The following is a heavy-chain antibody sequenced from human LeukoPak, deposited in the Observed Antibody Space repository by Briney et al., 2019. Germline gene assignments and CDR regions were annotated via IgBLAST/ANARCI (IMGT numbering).Heavy chain of an antibody. Sequence: GASVKVSCKASGYTFTGYYMHWVRQAPGQGLEWMGWINPNSGGTNYAQKFQGRVTMTRDTSISTAYMELSRLRSDDTAVFYCAKAPYYYGSGNTDYWGQGTLDTVSS. CDR2: INPNSGGT. CDR1: GYTFTGYY. J-gene: IGHJ4*02. CDR3: AKAPYYYGSGNTDY. D-gene: IGHD3-10*01. V-gene: IGHV1-2*02.